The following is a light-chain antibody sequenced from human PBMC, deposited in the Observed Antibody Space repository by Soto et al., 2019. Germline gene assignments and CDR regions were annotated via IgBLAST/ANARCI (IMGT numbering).Light chain of an antibody. CDR1: SSDIGGYNY. V-gene: IGLV2-14*01. J-gene: IGLJ1*01. Sequence: QSVLTQPASVSGSPGQSITISCTGTSSDIGGYNYVSWYQQHPGNAPKLMIYDVANRPSGISYRFSGSKSGNTASLTISGLQAEDEADSYCSSYAGSNTLEVFGTGTKVTVL. CDR3: SSYAGSNTLEV. CDR2: DVA.